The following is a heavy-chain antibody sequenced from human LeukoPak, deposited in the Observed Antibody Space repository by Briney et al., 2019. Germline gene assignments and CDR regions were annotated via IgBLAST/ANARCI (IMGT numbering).Heavy chain of an antibody. J-gene: IGHJ4*02. Sequence: GESLKISCKGSGYSFTSYWIGWVRQMPGKDLEWMGIINLGDSDTRYSPSFQGQVTFSADKSISTAYLQWTSLKASDTAMYYCARHKSKEEGSYYFDYWGQGTLVTVSS. CDR2: INLGDSDT. V-gene: IGHV5-51*01. D-gene: IGHD2-15*01. CDR3: ARHKSKEEGSYYFDY. CDR1: GYSFTSYW.